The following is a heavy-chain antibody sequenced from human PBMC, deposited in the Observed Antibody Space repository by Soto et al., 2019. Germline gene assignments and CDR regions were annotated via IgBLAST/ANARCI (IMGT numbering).Heavy chain of an antibody. CDR2: ISESGVYT. J-gene: IGHJ3*01. Sequence: GGSLRLSCTDSGFTFSTYAMSWVRQAPGEGLEWVSSISESGVYTDYADSVKGRFTISRDNSKNTLYVQMTSLRAEDTAVYYCAKETSPNTYYAFDFWGQGTLVTVSS. D-gene: IGHD2-8*01. CDR1: GFTFSTYA. CDR3: AKETSPNTYYAFDF. V-gene: IGHV3-23*01.